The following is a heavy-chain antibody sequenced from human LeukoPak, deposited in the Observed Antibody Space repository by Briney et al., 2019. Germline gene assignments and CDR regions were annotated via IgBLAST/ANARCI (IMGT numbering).Heavy chain of an antibody. V-gene: IGHV4-39*07. D-gene: IGHD5-24*01. CDR2: ISYDGTT. CDR1: GASISSGDYY. CDR3: ARWGPDGYNYGDY. Sequence: SETLSLTCAVSGASISSGDYYWDWIRQSPGKGLEWIGSISYDGTTYYNPSLKSRVTISVDRSKNQFSLKLSSVTAADTAVYYCARWGPDGYNYGDYWGQGTLVTVSS. J-gene: IGHJ4*02.